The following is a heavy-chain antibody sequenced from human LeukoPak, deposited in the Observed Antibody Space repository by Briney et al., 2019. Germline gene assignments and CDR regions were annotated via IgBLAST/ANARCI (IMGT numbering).Heavy chain of an antibody. Sequence: GGSLRLSCAASGFTFSNYWMSWVRQAPGKGLEWVANIKQDGSEKTYVDSVKGRFTISRDNAKNSLYLQMNSLRAEDTAVYSCARTAVTGTDWFDPWGQGTLVTVSS. CDR3: ARTAVTGTDWFDP. CDR1: GFTFSNYW. CDR2: IKQDGSEK. D-gene: IGHD6-19*01. J-gene: IGHJ5*02. V-gene: IGHV3-7*01.